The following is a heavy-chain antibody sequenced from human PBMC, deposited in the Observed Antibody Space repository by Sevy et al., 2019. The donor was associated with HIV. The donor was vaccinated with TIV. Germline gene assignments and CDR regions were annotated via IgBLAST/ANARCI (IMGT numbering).Heavy chain of an antibody. V-gene: IGHV3-30*03. D-gene: IGHD6-6*01. Sequence: GGSLRLSCAVSGFTFGSYGMHWVRQAPGKGLEWVALILYDSSNKYYGDSVKGRFTISRDNSKNTLYLQMNSLRTDDTAVYYCARGLAALPGYYYGMDVWGQGTTVTVSS. J-gene: IGHJ6*02. CDR3: ARGLAALPGYYYGMDV. CDR1: GFTFGSYG. CDR2: ILYDSSNK.